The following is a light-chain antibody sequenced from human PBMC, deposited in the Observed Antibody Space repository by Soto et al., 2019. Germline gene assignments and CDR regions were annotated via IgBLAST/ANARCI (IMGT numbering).Light chain of an antibody. V-gene: IGKV3-20*01. CDR1: QSVSST. CDR3: QQYGSSGT. J-gene: IGKJ1*01. CDR2: GAS. Sequence: IGMAQTPGTLSVYPEERATLSCTASQSVSSTLAWYQQKPGQAPRLLIYGASNRATGIPDRFSGSGSGTDFTLTISRLEPEDFAVYYCQQYGSSGTFGQVTNVDI.